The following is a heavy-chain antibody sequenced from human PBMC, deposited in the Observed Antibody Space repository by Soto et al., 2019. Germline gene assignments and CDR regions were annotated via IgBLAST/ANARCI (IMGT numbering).Heavy chain of an antibody. CDR1: GFTFSTYE. CDR2: ISVSGNII. V-gene: IGHV3-48*03. Sequence: LRLSCAASGFTFSTYEFNWVRQAPGRGLEWISYISVSGNIIKYAESVKGRFTISRDNADNSLHLHMSNLRVDDTALYFCVRDTMRASAAASLDYWGQGTQVTVSS. D-gene: IGHD2-2*01. CDR3: VRDTMRASAAASLDY. J-gene: IGHJ4*02.